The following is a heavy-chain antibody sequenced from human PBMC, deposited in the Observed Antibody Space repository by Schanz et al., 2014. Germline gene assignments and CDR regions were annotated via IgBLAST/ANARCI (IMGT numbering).Heavy chain of an antibody. CDR1: GFTFSSYG. V-gene: IGHV3-23*01. J-gene: IGHJ5*02. Sequence: EGQLLESGGGLVQPGGSLRLSCAASGFTFSSYGMSWVCQAPGKGLEWVSGISSSGSTYYADSVKGRFTISRDNSKNTLYLQMNSLRAEDTAVYYCARVVVVTANWFDLWGQGTLVTVSS. CDR2: ISSSGST. CDR3: ARVVVVTANWFDL. D-gene: IGHD2-21*02.